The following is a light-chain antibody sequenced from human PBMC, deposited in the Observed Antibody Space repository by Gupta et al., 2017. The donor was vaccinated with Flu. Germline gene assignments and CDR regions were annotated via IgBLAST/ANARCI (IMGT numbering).Light chain of an antibody. J-gene: IGLJ2*01. Sequence: VTLTSSGTSPNIGRHTLNCDRQFHLTAPQLFIYSNEQLPSGVPDRFSGSKSGTSASLAIXGXQSEDEXDYFCAARDDSMDGPVFGGGTKLPVL. CDR1: SPNIGRHT. V-gene: IGLV1-44*01. CDR3: AARDDSMDGPV. CDR2: SNE.